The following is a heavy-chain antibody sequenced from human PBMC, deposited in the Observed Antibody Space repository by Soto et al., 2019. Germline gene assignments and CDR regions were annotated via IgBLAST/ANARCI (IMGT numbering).Heavy chain of an antibody. CDR2: IWYDGSNK. Sequence: QVQLVESGGGVVQPGRSLRLSCAASGFTFSSYGMHWVRQAPGKGLEWVAVIWYDGSNKYYADSVKGRFTISRDNSKNTLYLQKNSLRAEDTGVYYCARERGDIAPAGTSYYYYGMDVWGQGTTVTVSS. V-gene: IGHV3-33*01. J-gene: IGHJ6*02. CDR1: GFTFSSYG. D-gene: IGHD6-13*01. CDR3: ARERGDIAPAGTSYYYYGMDV.